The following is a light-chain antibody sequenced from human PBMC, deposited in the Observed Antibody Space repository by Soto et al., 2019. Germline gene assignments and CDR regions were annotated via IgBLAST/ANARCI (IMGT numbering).Light chain of an antibody. J-gene: IGKJ4*01. CDR2: DIS. V-gene: IGKV3D-15*01. CDR1: HSVICY. Sequence: EIVMTQSPATLSLSPGERATLSCSASHSVICYLSWYQQKPGQAPSLLIYDISARADGIPTRFSGSGSGTEFTLTISSLQSEDFAVYYCQQYNDWPLTFGGGTKVDIK. CDR3: QQYNDWPLT.